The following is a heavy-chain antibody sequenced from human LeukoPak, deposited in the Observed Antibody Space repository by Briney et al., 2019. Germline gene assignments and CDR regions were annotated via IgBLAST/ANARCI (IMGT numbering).Heavy chain of an antibody. CDR3: ARGVRDIVAVVAATAANFDY. CDR2: INHSGST. V-gene: IGHV4-34*01. D-gene: IGHD2-15*01. Sequence: PSETLSLTCAVYGGSFSGYYWSWIRQPPGKGLEWIGEINHSGSTNYNPSLKSRVTISVDTSKNQFSLKLSSVTAADTAVYYCARGVRDIVAVVAATAANFDYWGQGTLVTVSS. CDR1: GGSFSGYY. J-gene: IGHJ4*02.